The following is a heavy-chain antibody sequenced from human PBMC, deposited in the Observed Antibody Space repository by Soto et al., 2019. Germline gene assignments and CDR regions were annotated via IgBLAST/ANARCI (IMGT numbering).Heavy chain of an antibody. Sequence: PGGSLRLSCAASGVTFCSYSMSWVRQAPGKGLEWVSAISGSGGSTYYADSVKGRFTISRDNSKNTLYLQMNSLRAEDTAVYYCAKDRIRFPTMVRGVGFDYWGQGTLVTVSS. D-gene: IGHD3-10*01. CDR2: ISGSGGST. CDR3: AKDRIRFPTMVRGVGFDY. J-gene: IGHJ4*02. CDR1: GVTFCSYS. V-gene: IGHV3-23*01.